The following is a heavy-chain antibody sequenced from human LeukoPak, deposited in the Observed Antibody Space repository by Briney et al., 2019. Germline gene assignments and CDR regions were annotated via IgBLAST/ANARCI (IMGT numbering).Heavy chain of an antibody. Sequence: SETLSLTCTVSGGSISSYYWSWIRQPPGKGLEWIGYIYYSGSTNYNPSLKSRVTISVDTSKNQFSLKLSSVTAADTAVYYCARAAPCFGEFDAFDIWGQGTMVTVSS. J-gene: IGHJ3*02. CDR1: GGSISSYY. CDR2: IYYSGST. D-gene: IGHD3-10*01. CDR3: ARAAPCFGEFDAFDI. V-gene: IGHV4-59*01.